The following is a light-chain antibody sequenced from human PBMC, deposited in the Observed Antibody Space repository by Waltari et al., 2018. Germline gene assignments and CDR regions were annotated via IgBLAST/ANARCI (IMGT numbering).Light chain of an antibody. J-gene: IGKJ1*01. Sequence: EIVLMQSPATLSLSPGDRATLSCGASQSVSSGFLAWYQQKPGLAPRLLIYDTSTRATGVPDRFRGSGSGREFALSISRLEPEDFAVYYCQQYGVSPRTFGQGTKVEIK. CDR3: QQYGVSPRT. V-gene: IGKV3D-20*01. CDR1: QSVSSGF. CDR2: DTS.